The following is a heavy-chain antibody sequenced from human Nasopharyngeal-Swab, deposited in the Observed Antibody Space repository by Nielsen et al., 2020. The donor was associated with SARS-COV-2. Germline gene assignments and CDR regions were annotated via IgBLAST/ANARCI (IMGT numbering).Heavy chain of an antibody. CDR1: GFTFSSYS. Sequence: GESLKISCAASGFTFSSYSMNWVHQAPGKGLEWVSYISSSSSTIYYADSVKGRFTISRDNAKNSLYLQMNSLRAEDTAVYYCAREVLRFLEWLLPSDAFDIWGQGTMVTVSS. V-gene: IGHV3-48*01. CDR3: AREVLRFLEWLLPSDAFDI. CDR2: ISSSSSTI. D-gene: IGHD3-3*01. J-gene: IGHJ3*02.